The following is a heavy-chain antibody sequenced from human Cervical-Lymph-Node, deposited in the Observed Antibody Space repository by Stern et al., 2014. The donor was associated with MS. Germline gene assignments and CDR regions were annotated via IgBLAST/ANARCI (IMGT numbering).Heavy chain of an antibody. CDR2: IYYSGST. V-gene: IGHV4-39*01. D-gene: IGHD1-1*01. J-gene: IGHJ4*02. Sequence: VQLVESGPGLVKPSETLSLTCAVSGGSVSTRNYYWGWIRQPPGKGLQWIASIYYSGSTHYNPSLESRVTISVDTSENQFSLRLNSVTAADTAVYYCARLSFSRGIYWGQGTLVTVSS. CDR1: GGSVSTRNYY. CDR3: ARLSFSRGIY.